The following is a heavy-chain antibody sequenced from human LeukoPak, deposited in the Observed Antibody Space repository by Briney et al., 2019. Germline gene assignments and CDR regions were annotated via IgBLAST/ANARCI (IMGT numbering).Heavy chain of an antibody. CDR1: GFTFSSYR. J-gene: IGHJ4*02. V-gene: IGHV3-53*01. D-gene: IGHD4/OR15-4a*01. CDR3: ARRAGAYSHPYDY. CDR2: IYSDNT. Sequence: GGSLRLSCAASGFTFSSYRMNWFRQAPGKGLEWVSFIYSDNTHYSDSVKGRFTISRDNSKNTLYLQMNSLRAEDTAVYYCARRAGAYSHPYDYWGQGTLVTVSS.